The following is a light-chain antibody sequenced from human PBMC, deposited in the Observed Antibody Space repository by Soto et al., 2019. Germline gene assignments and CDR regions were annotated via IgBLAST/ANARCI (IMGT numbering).Light chain of an antibody. CDR2: LNNDGSH. V-gene: IGLV4-69*01. J-gene: IGLJ2*01. Sequence: QAVLTKSPSASASLGASVKLTCTLSSGHSNYAIAWHQQQPEKGPRYLMKLNNDGSHSKGDGIPDRFSGSSSGAERYLTISSLQSEDESDYYCQTWDTGISVVFGGGTKVTVL. CDR3: QTWDTGISVV. CDR1: SGHSNYA.